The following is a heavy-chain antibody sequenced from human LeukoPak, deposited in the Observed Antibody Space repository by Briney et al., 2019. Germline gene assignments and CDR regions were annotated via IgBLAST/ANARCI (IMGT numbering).Heavy chain of an antibody. J-gene: IGHJ4*02. Sequence: ASVKVSCKVSGYTLTELSMHWVRQAPGKGLEWMGGFDPEDGETIYAQKFQVRVTMTEDTSTDTAYMELSSLRSEDTAVYYCATDKPGYCSGGSCPMVVWGQGTLVTVSS. CDR2: FDPEDGET. CDR1: GYTLTELS. CDR3: ATDKPGYCSGGSCPMVV. V-gene: IGHV1-24*01. D-gene: IGHD2-15*01.